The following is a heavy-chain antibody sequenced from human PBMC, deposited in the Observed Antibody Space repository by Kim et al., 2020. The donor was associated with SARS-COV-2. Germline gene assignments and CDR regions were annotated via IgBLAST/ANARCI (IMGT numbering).Heavy chain of an antibody. D-gene: IGHD3-22*01. Sequence: GGSLRLSCGASGFTFNNHGMHWVRQAPGTGLEWVAYIWHDGINKYYVDSAKDRFAISRDNSNNTLYLQMNSLRAEDTAVYYCARDEGRSSGSKLSYYYGMDVWGQGTTVTVSS. CDR1: GFTFNNHG. J-gene: IGHJ6*02. V-gene: IGHV3-33*01. CDR3: ARDEGRSSGSKLSYYYGMDV. CDR2: IWHDGINK.